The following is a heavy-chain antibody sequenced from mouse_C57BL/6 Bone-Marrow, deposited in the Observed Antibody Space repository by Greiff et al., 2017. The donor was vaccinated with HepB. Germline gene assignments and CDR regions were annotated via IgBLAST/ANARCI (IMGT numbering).Heavy chain of an antibody. J-gene: IGHJ1*03. CDR2: INYDGSST. CDR1: GFTFHDYY. CDR3: AIDYYGSSYGYWYFDV. V-gene: IGHV5-16*01. D-gene: IGHD1-1*01. Sequence: EVKLVESEGGLVQPGSSMKLSCTASGFTFHDYYMAWVRQVPEKGLEWVANINYDGSSTYYLDSLKSRFIISRDNAKNILYLQMSSLKSEDTATYYCAIDYYGSSYGYWYFDVWGTETTLTLSS.